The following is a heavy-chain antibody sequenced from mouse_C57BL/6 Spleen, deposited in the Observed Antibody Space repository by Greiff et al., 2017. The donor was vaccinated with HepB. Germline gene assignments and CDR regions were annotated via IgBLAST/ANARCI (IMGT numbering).Heavy chain of an antibody. J-gene: IGHJ1*03. Sequence: VQLQQSGPELVKPGASVKIPCKASGYTFTDYNMDWVKQSHGKSLEWIGDINPNNGGTIYNQKFKGKATLTVDKSSSTAYMELRSLTSEDTAVYYCARDYYSVGYFDVWGTGTTVTVSS. V-gene: IGHV1-18*01. D-gene: IGHD1-1*01. CDR2: INPNNGGT. CDR1: GYTFTDYN. CDR3: ARDYYSVGYFDV.